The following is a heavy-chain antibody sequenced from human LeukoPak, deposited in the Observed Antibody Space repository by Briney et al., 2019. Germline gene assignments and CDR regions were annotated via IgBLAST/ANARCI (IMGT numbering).Heavy chain of an antibody. CDR3: AGFKRAGGWSYFDY. D-gene: IGHD6-19*01. CDR2: IYYSGST. Sequence: SETLSLTCTVSGGSISSSSYYWGWIRQPPGKGLEWIGYIYYSGSTNYNPSLKSRVTISVDTSKNQFSLKLSSVTAADTAVYYCAGFKRAGGWSYFDYWGQGTLVTVSS. V-gene: IGHV4-61*05. CDR1: GGSISSSSYY. J-gene: IGHJ4*02.